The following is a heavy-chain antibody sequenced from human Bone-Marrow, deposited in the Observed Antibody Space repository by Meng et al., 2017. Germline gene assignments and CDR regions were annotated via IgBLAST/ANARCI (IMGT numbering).Heavy chain of an antibody. CDR2: ISSSSSYI. Sequence: GESLKISCAASGFTFSSYSMNWVRQAPGKGLEWVSSISSSSSYIYYADSVKGRFTISRDNAKNSLYLQMNSLRAEDTAVYYCARALTLYSSGWYAFFDYWGQGTLVTVSS. CDR1: GFTFSSYS. D-gene: IGHD6-19*01. CDR3: ARALTLYSSGWYAFFDY. V-gene: IGHV3-21*01. J-gene: IGHJ4*02.